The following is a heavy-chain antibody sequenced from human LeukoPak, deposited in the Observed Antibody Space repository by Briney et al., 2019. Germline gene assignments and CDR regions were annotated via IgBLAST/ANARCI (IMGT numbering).Heavy chain of an antibody. J-gene: IGHJ4*02. Sequence: AGGALRLSCAASGFTFSGYWLGWLHQAPGKGLPWVSTISSSSTYIHYSESLKGRFTISRDNAKNSLYLQMNSLRAEDTAVYYCARAIYDKGALFDYWGQGTLVTVSS. CDR3: ARAIYDKGALFDY. V-gene: IGHV3-21*01. D-gene: IGHD5/OR15-5a*01. CDR2: ISSSSTYI. CDR1: GFTFSGYW.